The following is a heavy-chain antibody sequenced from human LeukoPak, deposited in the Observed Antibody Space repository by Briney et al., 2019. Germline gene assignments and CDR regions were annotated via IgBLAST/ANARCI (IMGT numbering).Heavy chain of an antibody. V-gene: IGHV3-9*01. Sequence: PGRSLRLSCAASGSTFDDYAMHWVRQAPGKGLEWVSGISWNSGSIGYADSVKGRFTISRDNAKNSLYLQMNSLRAEDTALYYCAKGSYYYDSSGYAPFDYWGQGTLVTVSS. CDR1: GSTFDDYA. CDR2: ISWNSGSI. D-gene: IGHD3-22*01. J-gene: IGHJ4*02. CDR3: AKGSYYYDSSGYAPFDY.